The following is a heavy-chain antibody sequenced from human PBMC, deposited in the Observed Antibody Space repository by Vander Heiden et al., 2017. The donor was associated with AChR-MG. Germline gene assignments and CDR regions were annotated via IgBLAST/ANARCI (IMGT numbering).Heavy chain of an antibody. J-gene: IGHJ6*04. CDR3: AKGPQFYYDFWSGYPGMDV. D-gene: IGHD3-3*01. V-gene: IGHV3-30*18. CDR1: GFTFSSYG. Sequence: QVQLVEPGGGVFQPGRPLSTSCAASGFTFSSYGMHWVRQAPGKGLEWVAVISYDGSNKYYADSVKCRFTISRDNSKNTLYLQMNSLRAEDTAVYYCAKGPQFYYDFWSGYPGMDVWGEGTTVTVSS. CDR2: ISYDGSNK.